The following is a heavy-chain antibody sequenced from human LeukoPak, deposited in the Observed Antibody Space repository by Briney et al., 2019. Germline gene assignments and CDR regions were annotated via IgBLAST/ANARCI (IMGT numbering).Heavy chain of an antibody. Sequence: GGSLRLSCAASGFTFSTFSMSWVRQASGKGLEWVSTISDSGGFTDYADSVKGRFTISRDNSKNTLYLQMNSLRAEDTAVYYCARDLPIWGDAFDIWGQGTMVTVSS. CDR2: ISDSGGFT. J-gene: IGHJ3*02. D-gene: IGHD3-9*01. V-gene: IGHV3-23*01. CDR1: GFTFSTFS. CDR3: ARDLPIWGDAFDI.